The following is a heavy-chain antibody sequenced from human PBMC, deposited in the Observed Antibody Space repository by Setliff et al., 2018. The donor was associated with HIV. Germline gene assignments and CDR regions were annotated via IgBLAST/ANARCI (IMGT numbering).Heavy chain of an antibody. CDR2: ISWDGDMT. V-gene: IGHV3-43*01. Sequence: GSLRLSCAASGFTFDDYTMHWVRQAPGKGLEWVSLISWDGDMTYYADSVKGRFTISRDNAKNSLYLQLNSLRVEDTAVYYCARDPLPCSSPSCYPPGYFDYWGQGTLVTVSS. J-gene: IGHJ4*02. D-gene: IGHD2-2*01. CDR1: GFTFDDYT. CDR3: ARDPLPCSSPSCYPPGYFDY.